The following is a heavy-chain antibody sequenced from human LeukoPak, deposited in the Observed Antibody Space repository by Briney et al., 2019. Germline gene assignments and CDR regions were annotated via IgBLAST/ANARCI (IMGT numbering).Heavy chain of an antibody. D-gene: IGHD3-9*01. Sequence: ASVKVSCKASGYTFTSYGISWVRQAPGQGLEWMGWISAYNGNTNYAQKLQGRVTMTTDTSTSTAYMELRSLRSDDTAVYYCARDRYDISTGPGNIYGMDVWGQGTTVTVSS. V-gene: IGHV1-18*01. CDR3: ARDRYDISTGPGNIYGMDV. CDR2: ISAYNGNT. CDR1: GYTFTSYG. J-gene: IGHJ6*02.